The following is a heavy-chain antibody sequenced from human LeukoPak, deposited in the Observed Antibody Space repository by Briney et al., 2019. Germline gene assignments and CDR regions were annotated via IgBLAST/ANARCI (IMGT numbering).Heavy chain of an antibody. Sequence: ASVKVSCKASGYTFTSYAMHWVRQAPGQRLEWMGWINAGNGNTKYSREFQGRVTITADKSTSTAYMELSSLRSEDTAVYYCARDLGREDRDYWGQGTLVTVSS. V-gene: IGHV1-3*03. CDR1: GYTFTSYA. CDR2: INAGNGNT. J-gene: IGHJ4*02. CDR3: ARDLGREDRDY. D-gene: IGHD3-10*01.